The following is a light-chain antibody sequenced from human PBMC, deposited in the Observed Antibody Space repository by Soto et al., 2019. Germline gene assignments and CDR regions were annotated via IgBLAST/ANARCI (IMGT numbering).Light chain of an antibody. V-gene: IGKV1-5*03. CDR3: QPYNDYPWT. CDR2: KAS. CDR1: QSISSW. J-gene: IGKJ1*01. Sequence: DIQMTQSPSTLSASVGDRVTITCRASQSISSWLAWYQQKPGKAPMLLIYKASSLESGVPSRFRGSGSKTEFALTISSLQPDDFATSYCQPYNDYPWTFGQGTKVEIQ.